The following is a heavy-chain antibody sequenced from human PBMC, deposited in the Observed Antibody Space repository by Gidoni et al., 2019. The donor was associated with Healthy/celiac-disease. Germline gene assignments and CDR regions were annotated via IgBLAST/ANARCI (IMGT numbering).Heavy chain of an antibody. CDR3: ARGASSGYYERYFDL. CDR1: GFPFSSYS. Sequence: EVQLMESGGGLVQPGGSLRLSCAASGFPFSSYSMNWVRQAPGKGLEWVSYISSSSSTIYYADSVKGRFTISRDNAKNSLYLQMNSLRDEDTAVYYCARGASSGYYERYFDLWGRGTLVTVSS. J-gene: IGHJ2*01. CDR2: ISSSSSTI. D-gene: IGHD3-22*01. V-gene: IGHV3-48*02.